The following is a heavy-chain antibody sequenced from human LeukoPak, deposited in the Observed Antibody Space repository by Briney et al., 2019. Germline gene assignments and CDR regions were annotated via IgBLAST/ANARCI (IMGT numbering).Heavy chain of an antibody. Sequence: SETLSLTCTVSGGSISSYYWSWIRQPPGKGLEWIGYIYYSGSTNYNPSLKSRVTISVDTSKNQFSLKLSSVTAADTAVYYCARGRMGSGWYGDYWGQGTLVTVSS. CDR1: GGSISSYY. V-gene: IGHV4-59*12. CDR3: ARGRMGSGWYGDY. CDR2: IYYSGST. D-gene: IGHD6-19*01. J-gene: IGHJ4*02.